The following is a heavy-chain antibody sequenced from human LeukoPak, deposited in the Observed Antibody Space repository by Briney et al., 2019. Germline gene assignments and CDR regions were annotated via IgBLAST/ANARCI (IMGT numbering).Heavy chain of an antibody. J-gene: IGHJ6*03. V-gene: IGHV3-23*01. CDR3: ATICSTSCYGYYMDV. CDR2: ISGSAGNI. CDR1: GFTFSNYA. Sequence: PGGSLRLSCAASGFTFSNYAMSWDRQAPGKGLEWVSAISGSAGNIYYADSVKGRFTISRDNSKNTLYLQMNSLRVEDTAVYYCATICSTSCYGYYMDVWGKGTTVTVSS. D-gene: IGHD2-2*01.